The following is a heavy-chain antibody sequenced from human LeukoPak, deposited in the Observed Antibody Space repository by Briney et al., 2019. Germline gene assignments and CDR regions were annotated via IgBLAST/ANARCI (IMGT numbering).Heavy chain of an antibody. Sequence: GGSLRLSCAASGFSIENDWMSWVRQAPGKGLEWVGRVKSYNAGGTTHYAAPVKGRFIISRDDSKNMLYLQMDSLKTEDTAVYYCTLIQGWGAGSYFLDYWGQGALVTVSS. J-gene: IGHJ4*02. V-gene: IGHV3-15*01. CDR1: GFSIENDW. D-gene: IGHD3-10*01. CDR3: TLIQGWGAGSYFLDY. CDR2: VKSYNAGGTT.